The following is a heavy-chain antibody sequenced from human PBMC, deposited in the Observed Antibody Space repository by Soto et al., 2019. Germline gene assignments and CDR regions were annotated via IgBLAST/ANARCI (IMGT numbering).Heavy chain of an antibody. CDR2: ISYDGSNK. D-gene: IGHD5-18*01. V-gene: IGHV3-30-3*01. Sequence: SLRLSCAASGFTFSSYAMHWVRQAPGKGLEWVAVISYDGSNKYYADSVKGRFTISRDNSKNTLYLQMNSLRAEDTAVYYCAREQEVDTAMVPYHYYYGMDVWGQGTTVTVSS. CDR3: AREQEVDTAMVPYHYYYGMDV. CDR1: GFTFSSYA. J-gene: IGHJ6*02.